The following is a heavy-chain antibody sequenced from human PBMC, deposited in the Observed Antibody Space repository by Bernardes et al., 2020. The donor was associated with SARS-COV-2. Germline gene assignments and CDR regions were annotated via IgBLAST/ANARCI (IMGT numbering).Heavy chain of an antibody. CDR3: GNQCGGNCKSDY. Sequence: WGSLSLSCESSVFTFGFYAFHWFRRAPGKGLDWVAFITHAGASEYHRDSVKGRFTMSRDNPKNTLYLQMISLRAEDTGVYYCGNQCGGNCKSDYWGQGTLVTVSS. V-gene: IGHV3-30*18. D-gene: IGHD2-21*01. J-gene: IGHJ4*02. CDR1: VFTFGFYA. CDR2: ITHAGASE.